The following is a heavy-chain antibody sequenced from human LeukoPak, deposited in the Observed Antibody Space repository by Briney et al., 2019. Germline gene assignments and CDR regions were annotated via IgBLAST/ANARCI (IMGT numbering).Heavy chain of an antibody. Sequence: GGSLRLSCAASGFTFSNNAMSWVRQAPGKGLEWVSATSTSGGSAYYADSVKGRFTISRDDSKNSLSLQMNSLKTDDTAVYYCARASRSGSYFFYWGQGTLVTVSS. J-gene: IGHJ4*02. CDR3: ARASRSGSYFFY. V-gene: IGHV3-23*01. CDR1: GFTFSNNA. CDR2: TSTSGGSA. D-gene: IGHD1-26*01.